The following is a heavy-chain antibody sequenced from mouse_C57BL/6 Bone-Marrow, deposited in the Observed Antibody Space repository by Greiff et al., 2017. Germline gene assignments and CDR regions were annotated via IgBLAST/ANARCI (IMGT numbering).Heavy chain of an antibody. V-gene: IGHV1-74*01. CDR3: AMHHAIDY. J-gene: IGHJ4*01. CDR1: GYTFTSYW. CDR2: IHPSDSDT. Sequence: VQLQQPGAELVKPGASVKVSCKASGYTFTSYWMHWVKQRPGQGLEWIGRIHPSDSDTNYNQKFKGKARLTVDKSSSTAYMQLSRLTSEDSAVYYCAMHHAIDYWGQGTSVTVSS.